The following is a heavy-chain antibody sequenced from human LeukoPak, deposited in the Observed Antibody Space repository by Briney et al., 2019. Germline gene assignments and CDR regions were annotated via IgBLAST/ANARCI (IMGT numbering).Heavy chain of an antibody. D-gene: IGHD3-22*01. V-gene: IGHV4-61*08. Sequence: SETLSLTCTVSAGSVTNGDYYWSWLRQPPGKALEWIGYVYYTGSTSYNPSLEGRVTISVDTSKNQFCVKLNSVTAADTAVYYCARADYYDSSGYYGGTNYYGMDVWGQGTTVTVSS. CDR3: ARADYYDSSGYYGGTNYYGMDV. CDR2: VYYTGST. J-gene: IGHJ6*02. CDR1: AGSVTNGDYY.